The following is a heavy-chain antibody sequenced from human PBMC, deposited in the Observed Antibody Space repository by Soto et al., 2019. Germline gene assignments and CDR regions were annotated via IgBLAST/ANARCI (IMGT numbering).Heavy chain of an antibody. Sequence: ASVKVSCKASGYTFTNYAMHWVRQAPGQRLEWMGWINADNGHTKYSQKFQGRVTITRDTAASTAYMELSSLRSEDTAVYYCARARAPVLLSFGELFQWGQGTLVTVSS. V-gene: IGHV1-3*01. J-gene: IGHJ4*02. CDR2: INADNGHT. CDR1: GYTFTNYA. D-gene: IGHD3-10*01. CDR3: ARARAPVLLSFGELFQ.